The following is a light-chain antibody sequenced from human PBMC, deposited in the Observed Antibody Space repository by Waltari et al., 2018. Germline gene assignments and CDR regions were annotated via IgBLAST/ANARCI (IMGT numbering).Light chain of an antibody. CDR1: QSVSSS. CDR2: DAS. CDR3: QQSYTTSWT. V-gene: IGKV3-11*01. Sequence: EIVLTQSPATLSLSPGDRATLSCRASQSVSSSLAWYQQKPGQAPGLLIYDASNRAPGIPSRFSGSGSATDFTLTISSLEPEDFAVYYCQQSYTTSWTFGQGTTVEVK. J-gene: IGKJ1*01.